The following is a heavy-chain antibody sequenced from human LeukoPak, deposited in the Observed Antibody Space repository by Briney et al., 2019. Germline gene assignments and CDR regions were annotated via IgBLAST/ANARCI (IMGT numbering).Heavy chain of an antibody. Sequence: GGSLRLSCAAFGFIFSYYSMNWVRQAPGKGLEWVSSINSNSNYMSYADAVKGRFTISRDNAKNSLYLQMSSLRAEGTAAYYCARSEFEAFDMWGQGTMDTVSS. CDR3: ARSEFEAFDM. CDR2: INSNSNYM. CDR1: GFIFSYYS. J-gene: IGHJ3*02. D-gene: IGHD3-10*01. V-gene: IGHV3-21*01.